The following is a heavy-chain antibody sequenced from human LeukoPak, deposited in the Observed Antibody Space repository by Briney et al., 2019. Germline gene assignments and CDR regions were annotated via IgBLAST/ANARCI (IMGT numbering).Heavy chain of an antibody. V-gene: IGHV3-23*01. J-gene: IGHJ4*02. CDR1: GFTFSDYY. CDR2: ISNSGGTT. Sequence: AGGSLRLSCAASGFTFSDYYMSWIRQAPGKGLEWVSGISNSGGTTNYADSVKGRFTISRDNSKNTLYLQMNSLRAEDTAVYFCAKPHSGVSTFDYWGQGALVTVSS. CDR3: AKPHSGVSTFDY. D-gene: IGHD2-15*01.